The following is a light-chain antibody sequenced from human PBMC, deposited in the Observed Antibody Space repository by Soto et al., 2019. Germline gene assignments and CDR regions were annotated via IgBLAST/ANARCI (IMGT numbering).Light chain of an antibody. CDR2: GAS. CDR3: QQYNNWPPS. J-gene: IGKJ5*01. CDR1: QSVSSD. V-gene: IGKV3D-15*01. Sequence: EGVLTQCPGALSLSPGGRATLPGGASQSVSSDLAWYQQKPGQAPRLLIYGASPRAIGFPARFPGSGCGTEVTRTLSSMQSEDFAVYYCQQYNNWPPSFGQGTRLEIK.